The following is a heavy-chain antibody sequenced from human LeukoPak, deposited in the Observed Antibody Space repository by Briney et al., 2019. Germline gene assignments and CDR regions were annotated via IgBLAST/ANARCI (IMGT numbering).Heavy chain of an antibody. J-gene: IGHJ5*02. V-gene: IGHV1-46*01. CDR3: ARDGYVSSGWYSMGFDP. D-gene: IGHD6-19*01. CDR2: INLSGGST. CDR1: GYTFTSYY. Sequence: ASVKVSCKASGYTFTSYYMHWVRQAPGQGLEWMGIINLSGGSTSYAQKFQGRVTMTRDTSTSTVYMELSSLRSEDTAVYYCARDGYVSSGWYSMGFDPWGQGTLVTVSS.